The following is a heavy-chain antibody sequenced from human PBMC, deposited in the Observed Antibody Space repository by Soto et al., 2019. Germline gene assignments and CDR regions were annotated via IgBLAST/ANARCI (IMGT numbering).Heavy chain of an antibody. CDR1: GYTLTELS. D-gene: IGHD2-2*01. J-gene: IGHJ4*02. Sequence: ASVKVSCKVSGYTLTELSMHWVRQAPGKGLEWMGGFDPEDGETIYAQRFQGRVTMTEDTSTDTAYMELSSLRSEDTAVYYCAIGLRYQLLWYYFDYWGQGTLVTVSS. V-gene: IGHV1-24*01. CDR2: FDPEDGET. CDR3: AIGLRYQLLWYYFDY.